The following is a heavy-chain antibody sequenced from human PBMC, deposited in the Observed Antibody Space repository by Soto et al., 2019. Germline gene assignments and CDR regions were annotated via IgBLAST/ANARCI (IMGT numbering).Heavy chain of an antibody. CDR2: MNPHSGGT. CDR1: GYTFSGYF. CDR3: ARGNSSSSWRVVAY. D-gene: IGHD6-13*01. J-gene: IGHJ4*02. Sequence: QVQLVQSGADVKKPGASVKVSCKTSGYTFSGYFMHWLRQAPGQGLEWMGWMNPHSGGTDYAQNFQGRGSLTWDTSISTAYMELSSLRSDFTAIYYWARGNSSSSWRVVAYWGQGTLVSVSS. V-gene: IGHV1-2*02.